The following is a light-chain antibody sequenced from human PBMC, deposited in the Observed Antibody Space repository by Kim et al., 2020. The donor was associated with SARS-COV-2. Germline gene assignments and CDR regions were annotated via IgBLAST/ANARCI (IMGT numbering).Light chain of an antibody. CDR2: GDM. J-gene: IGLJ2*01. Sequence: GAPGQTVTISCTGSNIGPAYDVHWYQQFPGSAPKLLIYGDMHRPSGVPDRFSGSKSGTSASLAITGLQGEDEADYFCQTYDSGHVVFGGGTQLTVL. V-gene: IGLV1-40*01. CDR1: NIGPAYD. CDR3: QTYDSGHVV.